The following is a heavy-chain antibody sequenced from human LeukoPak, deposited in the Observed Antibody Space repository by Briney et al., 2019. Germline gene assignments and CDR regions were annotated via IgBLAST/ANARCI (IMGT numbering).Heavy chain of an antibody. Sequence: PGGSLRLSCAASGFTFSSYAIHWVRQAPGKGLEWVAVISYDGSNKYYADSVKGRFTISRDNSKNTLYLQMNSLRAEDTAVYYCARDDVTTNGGVIADSRLFDIWGQGTMVTVSS. J-gene: IGHJ3*02. CDR3: ARDDVTTNGGVIADSRLFDI. D-gene: IGHD2-8*02. CDR2: ISYDGSNK. V-gene: IGHV3-30-3*01. CDR1: GFTFSSYA.